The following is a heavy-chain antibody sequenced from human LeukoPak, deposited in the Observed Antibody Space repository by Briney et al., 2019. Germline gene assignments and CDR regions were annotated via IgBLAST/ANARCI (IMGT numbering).Heavy chain of an antibody. CDR2: IYYTGST. J-gene: IGHJ4*02. CDR1: VGSISSSSYY. D-gene: IGHD3-10*01. CDR3: ARHELYHYGSGSQRYFDY. Sequence: SETLSLTCTVSVGSISSSSYYWGWIRQPPGKGLEWIGSIYYTGSTYYNPSLKSRVTISVDTSKDQFSLKLSAVTAADTATYYCARHELYHYGSGSQRYFDYWGQGTEVTVSS. V-gene: IGHV4-39*01.